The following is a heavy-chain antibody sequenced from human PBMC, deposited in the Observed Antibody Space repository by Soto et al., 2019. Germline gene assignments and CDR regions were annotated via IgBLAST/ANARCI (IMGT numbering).Heavy chain of an antibody. Sequence: QVQLVQSGAEVKKPGSSVTVSCKASGGTFSSYTISWVRQAPGQGLEWMGGIIPIFGTANYAQKFQGRVTITADESTTTAYMELSSLTSADTAVYYCARGNHRWIQLWYFNLWGRGTLVTVSS. J-gene: IGHJ2*01. CDR1: GGTFSSYT. CDR2: IIPIFGTA. CDR3: ARGNHRWIQLWYFNL. D-gene: IGHD5-18*01. V-gene: IGHV1-69*12.